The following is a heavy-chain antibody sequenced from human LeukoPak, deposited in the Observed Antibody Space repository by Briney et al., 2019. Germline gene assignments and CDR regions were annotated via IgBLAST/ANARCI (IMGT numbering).Heavy chain of an antibody. Sequence: GGSLRLSCAASGFSFSSYWMHWVRQAPGKGLVWVSRINSAGISTNYAVSVKGRFTISRDNAKNTLYLQMNSLRAEDTAIYYCGRDIATAVDYWGLGTLVTVSS. CDR3: GRDIATAVDY. V-gene: IGHV3-74*01. J-gene: IGHJ4*02. CDR1: GFSFSSYW. CDR2: INSAGIST. D-gene: IGHD6-13*01.